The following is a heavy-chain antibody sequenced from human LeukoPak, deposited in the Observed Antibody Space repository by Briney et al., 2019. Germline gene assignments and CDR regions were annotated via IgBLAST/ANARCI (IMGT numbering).Heavy chain of an antibody. CDR3: VREAATDYHDSSGYYRQTEVFDA. D-gene: IGHD3-22*01. V-gene: IGHV4-61*01. J-gene: IGHJ3*01. CDR1: GGSVRSDSYY. Sequence: SETLSLTCTVSGGSVRSDSYYWSWIRQPPGKGLEWIGYVYYSGSTNYNPSLKSRVTISVDTSKNQFSLKLRSVTAADTAVYYCVREAATDYHDSSGYYRQTEVFDAWGQGTMVTVSS. CDR2: VYYSGST.